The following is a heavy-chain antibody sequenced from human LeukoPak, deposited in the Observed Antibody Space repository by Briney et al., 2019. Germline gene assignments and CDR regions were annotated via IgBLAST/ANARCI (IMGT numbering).Heavy chain of an antibody. V-gene: IGHV1-46*01. Sequence: EASVKVSCKASGGTFSSYAISWVRQAPGQGPEWMGIINPSGGSTSYAQKFQGRVTMTRDTSTSTVYMELSSLRSEDTAVYYCAREWAAWFDPWGQGTLVTVSS. CDR3: AREWAAWFDP. D-gene: IGHD1-26*01. CDR2: INPSGGST. J-gene: IGHJ5*02. CDR1: GGTFSSYA.